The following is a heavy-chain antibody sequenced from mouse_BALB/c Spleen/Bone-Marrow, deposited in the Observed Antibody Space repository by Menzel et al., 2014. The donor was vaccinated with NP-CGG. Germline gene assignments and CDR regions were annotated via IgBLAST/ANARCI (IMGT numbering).Heavy chain of an antibody. CDR1: GFSFSNYG. CDR2: ISGDGRYT. Sequence: EVHLVESGGGLVKSGGSLKLSCAASGFSFSNYGMPWVRQTPEKRLGWVATISGDGRYTFYSDSVKGRFTISRDNAKNNLYLQLSSLRSEDTALYYCARHAYYDQTEVSFVYWGQGTLVTVSA. V-gene: IGHV5-9-2*01. CDR3: ARHAYYDQTEVSFVY. J-gene: IGHJ3*01. D-gene: IGHD2-4*01.